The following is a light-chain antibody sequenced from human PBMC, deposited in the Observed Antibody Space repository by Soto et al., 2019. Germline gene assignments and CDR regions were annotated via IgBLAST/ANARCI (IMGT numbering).Light chain of an antibody. CDR2: GAS. Sequence: EIVLTQSPGTLSLSPGERATLSCRASQSVSSSFLAWYQQKPGQAPRLLIYGASNRATGIPDRFSGSGSGTDFTLTISRLEPEDFAMYYCQQYGSSTYTFGQGTKVEIK. CDR3: QQYGSSTYT. J-gene: IGKJ2*01. CDR1: QSVSSSF. V-gene: IGKV3-20*01.